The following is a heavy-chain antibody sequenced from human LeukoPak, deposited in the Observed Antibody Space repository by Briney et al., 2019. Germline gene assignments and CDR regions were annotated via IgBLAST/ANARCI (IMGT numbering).Heavy chain of an antibody. CDR3: ARGDYYGSGRLDY. V-gene: IGHV3-11*05. Sequence: GGSLRLSCAVSGVTFSDYYMSWIRQAPGKGLEWVSYISSGSSYTKYADSVKGRFTISRDNVKNSLYLQMNSLRDEDTAVYYCARGDYYGSGRLDYWGQGALVTVSS. CDR1: GVTFSDYY. D-gene: IGHD3-10*01. CDR2: ISSGSSYT. J-gene: IGHJ4*02.